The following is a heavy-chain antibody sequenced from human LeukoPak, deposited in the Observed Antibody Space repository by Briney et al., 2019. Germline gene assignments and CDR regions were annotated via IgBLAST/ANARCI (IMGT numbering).Heavy chain of an antibody. CDR2: IYYSGST. V-gene: IGHV4-38-2*02. CDR3: AREVVWTGYPYYFDY. Sequence: LRLSCAASGFTFSSCAMSWVRQAPGKGLEWIGSIYYSGSTYYNPSLKGRVTISIDTSKNQFSLRLSSVTAADTAVYYCAREVVWTGYPYYFDYWGQGTLVTVSS. J-gene: IGHJ4*02. CDR1: GFTFSSCAM. D-gene: IGHD3/OR15-3a*01.